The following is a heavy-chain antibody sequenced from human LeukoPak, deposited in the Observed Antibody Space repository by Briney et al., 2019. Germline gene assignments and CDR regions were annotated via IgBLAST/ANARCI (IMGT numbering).Heavy chain of an antibody. J-gene: IGHJ4*02. Sequence: GPSVKVSCKASGYTFTSYAMNWVRQAPGQGLEWMGWINTNTGNPTYAQGFTGRFVFSLDTSVSTAYLQISSLKAEDTVVYYCARDRAVAGSTQSYGYIVGATWGQGTLVTVSS. CDR1: GYTFTSYA. CDR3: ARDRAVAGSTQSYGYIVGAT. D-gene: IGHD1-26*01. CDR2: INTNTGNP. V-gene: IGHV7-4-1*02.